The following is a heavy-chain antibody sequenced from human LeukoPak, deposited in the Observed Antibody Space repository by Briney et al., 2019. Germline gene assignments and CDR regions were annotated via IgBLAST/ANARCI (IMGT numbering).Heavy chain of an antibody. Sequence: GRSLRLSSAASGFTFSSYGMHWVRQAPGKGLEWVAVIWYDGSNKYYADSVKGRFTISRDNSKNTLYLQMNSLRAEDTAVYYCARDSLYGDYPNDACDIWGQGTMVTVSS. CDR3: ARDSLYGDYPNDACDI. D-gene: IGHD4-17*01. V-gene: IGHV3-33*01. J-gene: IGHJ3*02. CDR2: IWYDGSNK. CDR1: GFTFSSYG.